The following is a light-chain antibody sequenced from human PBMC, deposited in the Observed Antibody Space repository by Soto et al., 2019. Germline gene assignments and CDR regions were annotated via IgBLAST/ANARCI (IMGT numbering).Light chain of an antibody. CDR3: QQYGSSPTT. J-gene: IGKJ1*01. V-gene: IGKV1-5*03. CDR1: QTISSW. CDR2: KAS. Sequence: DIQMTQSPSTLSGSVGDRVTITFRASQTISSWLAWYRQKPGKAPKLLIYKASTLKSGVPSRFSGSGSGTDFTLTISRLEPEDFAVYFCQQYGSSPTTFGQGTKV.